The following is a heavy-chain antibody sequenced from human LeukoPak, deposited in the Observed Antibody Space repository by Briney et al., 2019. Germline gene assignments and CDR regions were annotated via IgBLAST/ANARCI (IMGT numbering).Heavy chain of an antibody. CDR2: IYYSGST. J-gene: IGHJ3*02. CDR3: ARDLAGRLERGEGAFDI. V-gene: IGHV4-59*01. D-gene: IGHD1-1*01. Sequence: NSSETLSLTCTVSGGSISSYYWSWIRQPPGKGLEWIGYIYYSGSTNYNPSLKSRVTISVDTSKNQFSLKLSSVTAADTAVYYCARDLAGRLERGEGAFDIWGQGTMVTVSS. CDR1: GGSISSYY.